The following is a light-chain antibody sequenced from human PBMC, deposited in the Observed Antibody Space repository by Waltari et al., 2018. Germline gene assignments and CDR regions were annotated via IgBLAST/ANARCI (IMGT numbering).Light chain of an antibody. CDR2: AVS. CDR1: QSVTSY. J-gene: IGKJ2*01. CDR3: QQYYSYPCT. Sequence: AIRMTQSPSSFSASTGDTVTITCRANQSVTSYLAWYQQKPGRAPKLLLYAVSTLQSGIPSRFSGAGSGTDLTLTINWLQSEDFATYYCQQYYSYPCTVGQGTKLEI. V-gene: IGKV1-8*01.